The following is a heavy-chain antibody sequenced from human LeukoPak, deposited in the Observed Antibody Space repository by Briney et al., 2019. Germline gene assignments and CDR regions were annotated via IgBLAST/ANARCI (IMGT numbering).Heavy chain of an antibody. Sequence: SETLSLTCTVAGGSISSSSYYWGWIRQPPGKGLEWIGSIYYSGSTYYNPSLKSRVTISVDTSKNQFSLKLSSVTAADTAVYYCASPLGTSLDYWGQGTLVTVSS. J-gene: IGHJ4*02. CDR3: ASPLGTSLDY. D-gene: IGHD1-1*01. CDR2: IYYSGST. CDR1: GGSISSSSYY. V-gene: IGHV4-39*01.